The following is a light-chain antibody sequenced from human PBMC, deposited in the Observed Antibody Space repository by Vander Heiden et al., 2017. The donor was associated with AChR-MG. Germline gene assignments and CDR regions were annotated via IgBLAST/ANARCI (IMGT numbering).Light chain of an antibody. J-gene: IGKJ4*01. Sequence: EIVLTQSPATLSLSQGERPTLACKASQSVSSYLAWYQQKPGQAPRLLIYDASNRATGIPARFSGSGSGTDFTLTISSLEPEDFAVYYCQQRSNWFLTFGGGTKVEIK. V-gene: IGKV3-11*01. CDR1: QSVSSY. CDR2: DAS. CDR3: QQRSNWFLT.